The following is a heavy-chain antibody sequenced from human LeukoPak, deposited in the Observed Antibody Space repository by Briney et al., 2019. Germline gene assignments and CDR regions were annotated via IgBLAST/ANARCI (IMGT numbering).Heavy chain of an antibody. CDR1: GFTFSNYA. J-gene: IGHJ4*02. V-gene: IGHV3-30*04. CDR3: ARGMGKYSGYDAYYFEY. Sequence: GRSVRLSCAASGFTFSNYAMHWVRQAPGKGLEGVAVISYDGIINYYADSVKGRFTISRDNSKNTLYLQMISLRAEDTAVYYCARGMGKYSGYDAYYFEYWGQGTPVTVSS. CDR2: ISYDGIIN. D-gene: IGHD5-12*01.